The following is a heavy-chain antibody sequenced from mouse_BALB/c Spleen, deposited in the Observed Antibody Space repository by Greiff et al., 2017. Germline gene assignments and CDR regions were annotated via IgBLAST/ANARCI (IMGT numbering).Heavy chain of an antibody. CDR1: GYTFTDYE. D-gene: IGHD1-2*01. V-gene: IGHV1-15*01. Sequence: QVQLKQSGAELVRPGASVTLSCKASGYTFTDYEMHWVKQTPVHGLEWIGAIDPETGGTAYNQKFKGKATLTADKSSSTAYMELRSLTSEDSAVYYCTRSGYYGYYAMDYWGQGTSVTVSS. CDR3: TRSGYYGYYAMDY. J-gene: IGHJ4*01. CDR2: IDPETGGT.